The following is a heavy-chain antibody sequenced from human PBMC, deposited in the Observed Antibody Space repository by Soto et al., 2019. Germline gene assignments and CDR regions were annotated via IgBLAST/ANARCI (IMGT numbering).Heavy chain of an antibody. CDR2: IYWDDDK. CDR1: GFSLSTSGVG. D-gene: IGHD2-15*01. J-gene: IGHJ6*02. CDR3: AYLPCSGGSCYWFSFSGMDV. Sequence: QITLKESGPTLVKPTQTLTLTCTFSGFSLSTSGVGVAWIRQPPGKALEWLALIYWDDDKRYRPSLASRLTITKDSSKNLVVLTMTNLDSVDTATYYCAYLPCSGGSCYWFSFSGMDVWGQGTTVTVSS. V-gene: IGHV2-5*02.